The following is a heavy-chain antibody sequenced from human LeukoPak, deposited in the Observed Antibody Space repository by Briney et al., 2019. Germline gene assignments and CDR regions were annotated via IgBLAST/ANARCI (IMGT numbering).Heavy chain of an antibody. D-gene: IGHD2-2*02. Sequence: GGSLRLSXAASGFTFSDYYMSWIRQAPGKGMEWVSYISSSGSTIYYADSVKGRFTISRDNAKNSLYLQMNSLRAEDTAVYYCARVARLGPVPAAIHSYFDYWGQGTLVTVSS. CDR2: ISSSGSTI. CDR1: GFTFSDYY. J-gene: IGHJ4*02. CDR3: ARVARLGPVPAAIHSYFDY. V-gene: IGHV3-11*04.